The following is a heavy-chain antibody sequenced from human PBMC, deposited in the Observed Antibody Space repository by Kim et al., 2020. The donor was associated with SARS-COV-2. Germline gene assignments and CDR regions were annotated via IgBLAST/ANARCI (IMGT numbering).Heavy chain of an antibody. V-gene: IGHV6-1*01. J-gene: IGHJ6*02. CDR1: GDSVSSNSAA. D-gene: IGHD4-4*01. CDR2: TYYRSKWYN. Sequence: SQTLSLTCAISGDSVSSNSAAWNWIRQSPSRGLEWLGRTYYRSKWYNDYAVSVKSRITINPDTSKNQFSLQLNSVTPEDTAVYYCARAVSLQGPRRYYYGMDVWGQGTTVTVSS. CDR3: ARAVSLQGPRRYYYGMDV.